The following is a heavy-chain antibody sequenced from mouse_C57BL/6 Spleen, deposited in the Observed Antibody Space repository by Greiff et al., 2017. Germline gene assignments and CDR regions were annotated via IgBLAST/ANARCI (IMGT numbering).Heavy chain of an antibody. V-gene: IGHV1-18*01. J-gene: IGHJ3*01. CDR3: AKIHYGSSYGLAY. D-gene: IGHD1-1*01. CDR1: GYTFTDYN. CDR2: INPNNGGT. Sequence: EVQLQQSGPELVKPGASVKIPCKASGYTFTDYNMDWVKQSHGKSLEWIGDINPNNGGTIYNQKFKGKATLTVDKSSSTAYMELRSLTSEDTAVYYCAKIHYGSSYGLAYWGQGTLVTVSA.